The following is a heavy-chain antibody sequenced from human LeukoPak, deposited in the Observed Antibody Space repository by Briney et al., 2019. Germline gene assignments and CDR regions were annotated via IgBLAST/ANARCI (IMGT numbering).Heavy chain of an antibody. CDR2: IYTSGST. CDR3: ARHEGDDPENWFDP. V-gene: IGHV4-4*09. Sequence: SETLSLTCTVSDGSISSYYWSWIRQPPGKGLEWIGYIYTSGSTNYNPSLKSRVTISVDTSKNQFSLKLSSVTAADTAVYYCARHEGDDPENWFDPWGQGTLVTVSS. D-gene: IGHD2-21*02. J-gene: IGHJ5*02. CDR1: DGSISSYY.